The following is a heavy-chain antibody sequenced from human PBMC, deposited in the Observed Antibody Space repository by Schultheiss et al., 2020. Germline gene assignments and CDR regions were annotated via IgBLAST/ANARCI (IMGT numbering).Heavy chain of an antibody. V-gene: IGHV3-23*01. Sequence: GESLKISCTASGFTFGDYAMIWVRQAPGKGLEWVSAISGSGGSTYYADSVKGRFTISRDNSKNTLYLQMNSLRAEDTAVYYCAKDQPNIYDFWSGYLPVSDYWGQGTLVTVSS. CDR3: AKDQPNIYDFWSGYLPVSDY. J-gene: IGHJ4*02. D-gene: IGHD3-3*01. CDR2: ISGSGGST. CDR1: GFTFGDYA.